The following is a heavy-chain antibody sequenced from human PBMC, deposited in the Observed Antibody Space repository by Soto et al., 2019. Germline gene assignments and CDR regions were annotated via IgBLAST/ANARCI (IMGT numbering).Heavy chain of an antibody. V-gene: IGHV4-59*01. CDR1: GGSISSYY. J-gene: IGHJ6*02. CDR3: ARDRVTMVRGVIIPPYGMDV. D-gene: IGHD3-10*01. Sequence: QVQLQESGPGLVKPSETLSLTCTVSGGSISSYYWSWIRQPPGKGLEWIGYIYYSGSTNYNPSLKSRVTISVDTSKNQFSLKLSSVTAADTAVYYCARDRVTMVRGVIIPPYGMDVWGQGTTVTVSS. CDR2: IYYSGST.